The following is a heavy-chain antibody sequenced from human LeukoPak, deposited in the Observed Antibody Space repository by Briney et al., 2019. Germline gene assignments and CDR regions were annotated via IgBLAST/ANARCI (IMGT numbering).Heavy chain of an antibody. CDR2: ISYDGSNK. D-gene: IGHD4/OR15-4a*01. CDR1: GFTFSSYA. Sequence: GGSLRLSCAASGFTFSSYAMHWVRQAPGKGLEWVAVISYDGSNKYYADSVKGRFTISSDNSKNTLYLQMNSLRAEDTAVYYCARFDYGPTDYDAFDIWGQGTMVTVSS. J-gene: IGHJ3*02. V-gene: IGHV3-30-3*01. CDR3: ARFDYGPTDYDAFDI.